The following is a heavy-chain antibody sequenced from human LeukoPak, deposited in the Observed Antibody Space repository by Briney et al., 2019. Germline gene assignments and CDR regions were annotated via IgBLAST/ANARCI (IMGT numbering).Heavy chain of an antibody. D-gene: IGHD4-17*01. CDR3: ARDSGLTTVTTYWDY. CDR1: GFTFSTYW. J-gene: IGHJ4*02. CDR2: IKEDGSEK. Sequence: GGSLRLSCAASGFTFSTYWMSWVRQAPGKGLEWVANIKEDGSEKYYVESVKGRFTISRDNAKKSLYLQMNSLRAEDTAVYYCARDSGLTTVTTYWDYWGQGTLVTVSS. V-gene: IGHV3-7*05.